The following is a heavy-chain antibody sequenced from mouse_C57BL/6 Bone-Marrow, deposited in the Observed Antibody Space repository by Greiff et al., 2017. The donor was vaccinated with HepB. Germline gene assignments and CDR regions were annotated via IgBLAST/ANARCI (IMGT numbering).Heavy chain of an antibody. CDR2: INPSNGDT. J-gene: IGHJ4*01. D-gene: IGHD2-4*01. CDR1: GYTFTSYW. CDR3: ANYDDDGYAMDY. V-gene: IGHV1-50*01. Sequence: QVQLQQPGAELVKPGASVKLSCKASGYTFTSYWMQWVKQRPGQGLEWIGEINPSNGDTNYNQKFKGKATLTVDTSSSTAYMQLSSLTSEDSAVYYCANYDDDGYAMDYWGQGTSVTVSS.